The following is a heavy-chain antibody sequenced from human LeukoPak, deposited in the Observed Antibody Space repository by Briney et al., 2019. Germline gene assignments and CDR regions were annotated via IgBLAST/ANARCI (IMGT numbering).Heavy chain of an antibody. J-gene: IGHJ1*01. V-gene: IGHV3-74*01. CDR3: ARAPSEIGGYYPEYFRH. CDR1: GFTFSNYW. Sequence: GGSLRLSCAAAGFTFSNYWMHWVRQAPGKGLVWVSRIKSDGRTNYADSVKGRFTISRDNAKNTVSLQMNSLRAEDTGVYYCARAPSEIGGYYPEYFRHWGQGTVVTAFS. CDR2: IKSDGRT. D-gene: IGHD3-22*01.